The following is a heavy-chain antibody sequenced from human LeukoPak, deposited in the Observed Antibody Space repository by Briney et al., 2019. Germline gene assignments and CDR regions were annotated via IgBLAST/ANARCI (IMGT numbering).Heavy chain of an antibody. D-gene: IGHD3-22*01. Sequence: SETLSLTGTVSGGSISSYYWSWIRQPPGKGLEWIGYIYYSGSTNYNPSLKSRVTISVDTSKNQFSLKLSSVTAADTAVYYCATSHYYDSSGGAFDIWGQGTMVTVSS. V-gene: IGHV4-59*08. CDR3: ATSHYYDSSGGAFDI. J-gene: IGHJ3*02. CDR2: IYYSGST. CDR1: GGSISSYY.